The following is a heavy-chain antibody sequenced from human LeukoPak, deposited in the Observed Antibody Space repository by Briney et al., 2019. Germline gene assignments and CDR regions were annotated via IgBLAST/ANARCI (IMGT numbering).Heavy chain of an antibody. V-gene: IGHV1-69*06. CDR2: IIPIFGTA. CDR1: GGTFSSYA. Sequence: SVKVPCKASGGTFSSYAISWVRQAPGQGLEWMGGIIPIFGTANYAQKFQGRVTITADKSTSTAYMELSSLRSEDTAVYYCARGRSGYDSVDYWGQGTLVTVSS. D-gene: IGHD5-12*01. J-gene: IGHJ4*02. CDR3: ARGRSGYDSVDY.